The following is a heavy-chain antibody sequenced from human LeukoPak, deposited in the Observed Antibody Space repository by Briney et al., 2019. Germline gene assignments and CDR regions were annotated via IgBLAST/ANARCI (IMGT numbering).Heavy chain of an antibody. D-gene: IGHD3-10*01. CDR2: ISGDGGST. J-gene: IGHJ3*02. V-gene: IGHV3-43*02. Sequence: GGSLRLSCAASGFTFDDYAMHWVRQAPGKGLEWVSLISGDGGSTYYADSVKGRFTISRDNSKNSLYLQMNSLRTEDTALYYCARGRSITLLRGVAMSDGFDIWGQGAMVTVSS. CDR1: GFTFDDYA. CDR3: ARGRSITLLRGVAMSDGFDI.